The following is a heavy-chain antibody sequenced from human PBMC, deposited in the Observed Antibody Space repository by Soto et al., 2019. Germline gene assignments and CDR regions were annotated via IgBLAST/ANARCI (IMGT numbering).Heavy chain of an antibody. CDR3: ARDGSNGGYFDY. D-gene: IGHD2-8*01. V-gene: IGHV1-18*01. J-gene: IGHJ4*02. CDR1: GSRFTIYG. Sequence: ASVKATLKAPGSRFTIYGISWVRQAPGQGVEWMGWISAYNGNTNYAQSLQGRATMTTDTYTSTAYMELRSLRSDDTAVYYCARDGSNGGYFDYWGQGTLVTVSS. CDR2: ISAYNGNT.